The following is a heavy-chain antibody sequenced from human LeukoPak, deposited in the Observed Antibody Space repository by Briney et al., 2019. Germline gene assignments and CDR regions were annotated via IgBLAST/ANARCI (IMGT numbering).Heavy chain of an antibody. CDR3: AKDTPRYSSGWYGGNFDY. V-gene: IGHV3-7*03. Sequence: GGSLRLSCAASGFTFSSYWMSWVRQAPGKGLEWVANIKQDGSEKYYVDSVKGRFTISRDNAKNSLYLQMNSLRAEDTAVYYCAKDTPRYSSGWYGGNFDYWGQGTLVTVSS. CDR2: IKQDGSEK. J-gene: IGHJ4*02. D-gene: IGHD6-19*01. CDR1: GFTFSSYW.